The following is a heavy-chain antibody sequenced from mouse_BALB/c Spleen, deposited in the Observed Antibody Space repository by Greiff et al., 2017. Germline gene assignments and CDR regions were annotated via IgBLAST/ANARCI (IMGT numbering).Heavy chain of an antibody. CDR1: GYSITSGYY. Sequence: DVQLQESGPGLVKPSQSLSLTCSVTGYSITSGYYWNWIRQFPGNKLEWMGYISYDGSNNYNPSLKNRISITRDTSKNQFFLKLNSVTTEDTATYYCASSRAWFAYWGQGTLVTVSA. V-gene: IGHV3-6*02. J-gene: IGHJ3*01. CDR2: ISYDGSN. CDR3: ASSRAWFAY.